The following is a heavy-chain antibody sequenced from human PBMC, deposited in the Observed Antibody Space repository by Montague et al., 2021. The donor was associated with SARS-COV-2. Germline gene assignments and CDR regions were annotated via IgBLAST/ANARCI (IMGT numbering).Heavy chain of an antibody. J-gene: IGHJ6*02. V-gene: IGHV4-31*03. CDR3: ARGVDWLSHYYYGMDV. Sequence: TLSLTCTVSGGSISSGGYYWSWIRQHPGKGLEWIGYTYYSGGAEYNPSLKSRVTISVDTSKDQVSLKLSSVTAADTAVYYCARGVDWLSHYYYGMDVWG. CDR2: TYYSGGA. D-gene: IGHD3-9*01. CDR1: GGSISSGGYY.